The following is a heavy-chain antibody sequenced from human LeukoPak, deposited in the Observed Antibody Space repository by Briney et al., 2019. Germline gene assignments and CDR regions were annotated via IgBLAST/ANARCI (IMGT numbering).Heavy chain of an antibody. CDR1: GYSFTSYW. D-gene: IGHD6-13*01. J-gene: IGHJ4*02. V-gene: IGHV5-10-1*01. CDR3: ARQDGSSWYFDY. CDR2: IDPSDSYT. Sequence: GESLKISCKGPGYSFTSYWISWVRQMPGQGLEWMGRIDPSDSYTNYSPSFQGHVTISADKSISTAYLQWNSLKASDTAMYYCARQDGSSWYFDYWGQGTLVTVSS.